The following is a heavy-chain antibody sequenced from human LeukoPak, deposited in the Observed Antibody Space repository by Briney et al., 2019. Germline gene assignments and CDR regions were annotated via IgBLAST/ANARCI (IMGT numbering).Heavy chain of an antibody. J-gene: IGHJ4*02. CDR2: IYYSGST. CDR3: ARVSWLRVTMGRGVSTNYYFDY. Sequence: KPSGTLSLTCAVSGGSITSTNWWSWVRQPLGKGLEWIGEIYYSGSTNYNPSLKSRVTISVDMSKTQFSLRLRSVTAADTAMYYCARVSWLRVTMGRGVSTNYYFDYWGQGTLVTVSS. V-gene: IGHV4-4*02. CDR1: GGSITSTNW. D-gene: IGHD3-10*01.